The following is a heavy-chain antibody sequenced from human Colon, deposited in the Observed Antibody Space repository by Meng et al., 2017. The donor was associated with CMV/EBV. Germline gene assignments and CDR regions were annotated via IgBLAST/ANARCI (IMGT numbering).Heavy chain of an antibody. J-gene: IGHJ5*02. Sequence: ASVKVSCKASGYTFTNYYMHWVRQAPGQGLEWMGMIDPSGGNTKYAQHFQGRLTMTRDTSTTTVYMALSSLRSEDTAVFYCARSSGSYRNRYNWFDPWGQGTLVTVSS. V-gene: IGHV1-46*01. CDR2: IDPSGGNT. CDR3: ARSSGSYRNRYNWFDP. CDR1: GYTFTNYY. D-gene: IGHD3-22*01.